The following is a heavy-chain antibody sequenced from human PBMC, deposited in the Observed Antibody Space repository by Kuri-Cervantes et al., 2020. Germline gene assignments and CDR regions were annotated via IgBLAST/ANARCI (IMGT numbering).Heavy chain of an antibody. CDR2: ISSHGRQK. J-gene: IGHJ6*03. D-gene: IGHD3-9*01. CDR1: GFTFSTYA. Sequence: GESLKISCAASGFTFSTYAMHWVRQTPGKGLEWVSVISSHGRQKYYADSVKGRFTISRDESKNTLYLQMNSQRAEETAVYYCASDSPGRYFGWSSHSTYYYYMDVWGKGTTVTVSS. CDR3: ASDSPGRYFGWSSHSTYYYYMDV. V-gene: IGHV3-30*01.